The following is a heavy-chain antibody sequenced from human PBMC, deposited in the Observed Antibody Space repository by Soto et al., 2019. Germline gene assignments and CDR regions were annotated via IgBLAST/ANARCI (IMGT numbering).Heavy chain of an antibody. Sequence: GGSLRLSCAASGFTFSNAWMNWVRQAPGKGLEWVGRIKSKTDGGTTDYAAPVKGRFTISRDDSKNTLYLQMNSLKAEDTAVYYCTTLSITIFGVVLMDVWGQGTTVTVSS. J-gene: IGHJ6*02. D-gene: IGHD3-3*01. CDR3: TTLSITIFGVVLMDV. CDR1: GFTFSNAW. V-gene: IGHV3-15*07. CDR2: IKSKTDGGTT.